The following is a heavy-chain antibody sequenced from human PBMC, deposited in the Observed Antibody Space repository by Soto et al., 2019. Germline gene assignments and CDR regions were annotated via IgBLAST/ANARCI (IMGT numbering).Heavy chain of an antibody. Sequence: SETLSLTCAVYGGSFNGYYWTWIRQPPGKGPEWIGDIDHSGSTNYNPSLKSRVTISVDTSKNQFSLKVRSVTAADMAVFYCAIAPDKYYFDSWGQGTQVTVSS. J-gene: IGHJ4*02. CDR3: AIAPDKYYFDS. CDR2: IDHSGST. V-gene: IGHV4-34*01. CDR1: GGSFNGYY.